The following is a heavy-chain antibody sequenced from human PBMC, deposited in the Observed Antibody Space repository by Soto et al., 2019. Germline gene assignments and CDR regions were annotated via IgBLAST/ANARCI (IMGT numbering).Heavy chain of an antibody. Sequence: EVQLVESGGGLVKPGGSLRLSCAASGFTFSNAWMSWVRQAPGKGLEWVGRIKSKTDGGTTDYAAPVKGRFTISRDDSKNTLYLQMNSLKTEDTAVYYCTTEDITGTAGDYYYGMDVWGQGTTVTVSS. CDR3: TTEDITGTAGDYYYGMDV. D-gene: IGHD1-7*01. CDR1: GFTFSNAW. V-gene: IGHV3-15*01. J-gene: IGHJ6*02. CDR2: IKSKTDGGTT.